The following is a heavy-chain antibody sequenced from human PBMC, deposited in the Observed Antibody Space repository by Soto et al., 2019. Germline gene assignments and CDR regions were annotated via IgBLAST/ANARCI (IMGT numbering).Heavy chain of an antibody. Sequence: SETLSLTCTVCGGSISSYYWSWIRQPPGKGLEWIGYIYYSGSTNYNPSLKSRVTISVDTPKNQFSLKLSSVTAADTAVYYCARGSQDLVLFDYWGQGTLVTVSS. J-gene: IGHJ4*02. CDR1: GGSISSYY. CDR2: IYYSGST. CDR3: ARGSQDLVLFDY. V-gene: IGHV4-59*01.